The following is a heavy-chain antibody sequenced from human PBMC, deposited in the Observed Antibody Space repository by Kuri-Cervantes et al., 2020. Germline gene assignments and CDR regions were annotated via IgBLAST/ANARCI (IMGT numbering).Heavy chain of an antibody. CDR1: GGSFSSYY. CDR2: INHSGST. CDR3: ARGPSYPWFDP. V-gene: IGHV4-34*01. Sequence: GSLRLSCAVYGGSFSSYYWNWIRQPPGKGLEWIGEINHSGSTNYNPSLKSRVTISIDTSKNQFSLKLSSVTAADTAVYYCARGPSYPWFDPWGQGTLVTVSS. J-gene: IGHJ5*02.